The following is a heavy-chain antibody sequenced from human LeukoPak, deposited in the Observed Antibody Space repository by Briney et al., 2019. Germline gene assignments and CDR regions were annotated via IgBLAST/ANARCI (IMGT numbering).Heavy chain of an antibody. CDR1: GGSISSGGYS. D-gene: IGHD5-12*01. CDR2: IYHSGST. J-gene: IGHJ3*02. V-gene: IGHV4-30-2*01. Sequence: NPSETLSLTCAVSGGSISSGGYSWSWIRQPPGKGLEWIGYIYHSGSTYYNPSLKSRVTISVDRSKNQFSLKLSSVTAADTAVYYCARGLGLEWLPFGGSAFDIWGQGTMVTVSS. CDR3: ARGLGLEWLPFGGSAFDI.